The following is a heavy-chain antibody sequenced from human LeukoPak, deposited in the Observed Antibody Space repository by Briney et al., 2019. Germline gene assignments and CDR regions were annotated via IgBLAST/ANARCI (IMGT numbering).Heavy chain of an antibody. CDR2: IYHSGST. CDR1: GYSISSGYY. J-gene: IGHJ4*02. CDR3: ARCERAAQPPFDY. Sequence: SETLSLTCAVSGYSISSGYYWGWIRQPPGKGLEWIGSIYHSGSTYYNPSLKSRVTISVDTSKNQFSLKLSSVTAADTAVCYCARCERAAQPPFDYWAREPWSPSPQ. D-gene: IGHD6-13*01. V-gene: IGHV4-38-2*01.